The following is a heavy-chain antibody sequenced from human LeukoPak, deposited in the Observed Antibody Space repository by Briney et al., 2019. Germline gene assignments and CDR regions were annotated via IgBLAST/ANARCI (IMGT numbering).Heavy chain of an antibody. V-gene: IGHV3-23*01. CDR1: GFPFSSYA. J-gene: IGHJ4*02. D-gene: IGHD3-22*01. CDR2: ISTTSDSI. CDR3: ARDLDDSSGYYFFSGGGVDY. Sequence: GGSLRLSCVASGFPFSSYAMNWVRQSPGKGLEWVSVISTTSDSIYYADAVKGRFTISRDNSKNTVYLQMNSLRAEDTAVYYCARDLDDSSGYYFFSGGGVDYWGQGTLVTVSS.